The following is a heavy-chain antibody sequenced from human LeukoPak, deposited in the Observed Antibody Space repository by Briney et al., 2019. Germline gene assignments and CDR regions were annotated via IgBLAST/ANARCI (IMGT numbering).Heavy chain of an antibody. J-gene: IGHJ6*02. CDR3: ARDLVVSPPGDYYYYGMDV. Sequence: GGSLRLSCTASGFNFDAYAMHWVRQAPGKGLEWVSSISLNSGIIDYADSVKGRFTISRDNAKNSLYLQMNSLRAEDTAVYYCARDLVVSPPGDYYYYGMDVWGQGTTVTVSS. CDR1: GFNFDAYA. D-gene: IGHD2-8*02. CDR2: ISLNSGII. V-gene: IGHV3-9*01.